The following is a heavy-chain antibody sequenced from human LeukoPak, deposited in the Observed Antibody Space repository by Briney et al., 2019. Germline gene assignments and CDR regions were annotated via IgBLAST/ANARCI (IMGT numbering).Heavy chain of an antibody. CDR2: ISAYNGNT. CDR1: GYTFTSYD. Sequence: ASVKVSCKASGYTFTSYDISWVRQALGQGLEWMGWISAYNGNTNYARKLQGRVTMTTDTSTSTAYMELRSLRSDDTAVYYCARVSSSSQIYYYYGMDVWGQGTTVTVSS. D-gene: IGHD6-13*01. V-gene: IGHV1-18*01. CDR3: ARVSSSSQIYYYYGMDV. J-gene: IGHJ6*02.